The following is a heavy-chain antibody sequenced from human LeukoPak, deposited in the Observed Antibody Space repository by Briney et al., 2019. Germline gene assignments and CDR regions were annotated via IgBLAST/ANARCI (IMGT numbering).Heavy chain of an antibody. J-gene: IGHJ5*02. CDR2: ISGSGGST. CDR1: GFTFSSYA. D-gene: IGHD6-19*01. CDR3: ARGEQWLVLGNWFDP. V-gene: IGHV3-23*01. Sequence: PGGPLRLSCAASGFTFSSYAMSWVRQAPGKGLEWVSSISGSGGSTYHADSVKGRFTISRDNSKNSLYLQMNSLRAEDTAVYYCARGEQWLVLGNWFDPWGQGTLVTVSS.